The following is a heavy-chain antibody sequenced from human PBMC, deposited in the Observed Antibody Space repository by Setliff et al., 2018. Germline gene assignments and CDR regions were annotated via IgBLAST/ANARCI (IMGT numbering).Heavy chain of an antibody. Sequence: PSETLSLTCAVSGFSITSGYFWGWIRQPPGKGLEWIGSLYHSGTTNYNPSLKSRVTISLDTSKNQFSLKLSSVTAADTAVYYCVRMSGFLYMDVWGKGTTVTVSS. J-gene: IGHJ6*03. CDR2: LYHSGTT. CDR3: VRMSGFLYMDV. D-gene: IGHD3-3*01. V-gene: IGHV4-38-2*01. CDR1: GFSITSGYF.